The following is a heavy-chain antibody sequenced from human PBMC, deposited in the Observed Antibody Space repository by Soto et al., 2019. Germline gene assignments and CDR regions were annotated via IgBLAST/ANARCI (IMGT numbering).Heavy chain of an antibody. CDR1: GGSVSSGSYY. J-gene: IGHJ4*02. Sequence: QVQLQESGPGLVKPSETLSLTCTVSGGSVSSGSYYWSWIRQPPGKGLEWIGYIYYSGSTNYNPSLKSRVTISVDTSKNQFSLKLSSVTAADTAVYYCAKEVDSSGYYGGEFNYWGQGTLVTVSS. V-gene: IGHV4-61*01. CDR2: IYYSGST. CDR3: AKEVDSSGYYGGEFNY. D-gene: IGHD3-22*01.